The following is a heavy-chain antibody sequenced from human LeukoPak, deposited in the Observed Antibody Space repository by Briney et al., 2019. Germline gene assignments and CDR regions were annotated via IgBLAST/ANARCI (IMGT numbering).Heavy chain of an antibody. Sequence: PRGSLRLSCAVSGFTFTSYAMSWVRQVPGKGLKWVSVIYAGDTIHYADSVKGRFTISRDNSKNTVYLQMNSLRAEDTALYYCATIGTGDYREDSWGQGTLVTVSS. J-gene: IGHJ4*02. V-gene: IGHV3-66*01. CDR2: IYAGDTI. CDR3: ATIGTGDYREDS. D-gene: IGHD3/OR15-3a*01. CDR1: GFTFTSYA.